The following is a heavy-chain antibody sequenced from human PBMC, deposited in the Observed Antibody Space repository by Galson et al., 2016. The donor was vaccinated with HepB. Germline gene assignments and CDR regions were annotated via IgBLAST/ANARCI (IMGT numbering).Heavy chain of an antibody. D-gene: IGHD3-16*01. Sequence: SLRLSCAASGVTFSNYGMHWVRQAPGKGLEWVAFIWYDGNNKNYADSAKGRFTISRDKSKNTLYLQMNSLRVEDTAVYYCARQGDTIGQFDYWGQGTLVTVSS. V-gene: IGHV3-33*01. J-gene: IGHJ4*02. CDR2: IWYDGNNK. CDR3: ARQGDTIGQFDY. CDR1: GVTFSNYG.